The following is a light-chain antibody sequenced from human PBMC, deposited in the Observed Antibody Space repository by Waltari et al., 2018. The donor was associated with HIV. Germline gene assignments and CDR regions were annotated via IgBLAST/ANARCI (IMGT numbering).Light chain of an antibody. Sequence: DIQMTQSPSSLSASVGDKVTITCRASQDIGSDLGWYQQRPGEAPRRLIFDASTLQGWVPLRFSGTGSGTEFTLTIHSLQAEDFATYFCHQYRDYPLTFGQGTKLDI. J-gene: IGKJ1*01. CDR1: QDIGSD. CDR3: HQYRDYPLT. CDR2: DAS. V-gene: IGKV1-17*01.